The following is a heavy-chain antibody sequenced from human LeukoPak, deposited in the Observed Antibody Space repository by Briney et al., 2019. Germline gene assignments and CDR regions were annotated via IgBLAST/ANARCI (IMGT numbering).Heavy chain of an antibody. CDR1: GYTFTSYG. J-gene: IGHJ4*02. CDR2: ISAYNGYT. Sequence: ASVKVSCEASGYTFTSYGISWVRQAPGQGLEWMGWISAYNGYTNYAQNLQGRVTMTTETSTSTAYMELRSLRSDDTAIYYCARDRQIAAAGTSFDYWGQGTLVSVSS. V-gene: IGHV1-18*01. CDR3: ARDRQIAAAGTSFDY. D-gene: IGHD6-13*01.